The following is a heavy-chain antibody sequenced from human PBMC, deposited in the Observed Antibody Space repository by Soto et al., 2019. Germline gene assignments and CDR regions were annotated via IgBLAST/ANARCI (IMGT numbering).Heavy chain of an antibody. V-gene: IGHV3-21*01. CDR1: GFTFSSYS. J-gene: IGHJ4*02. CDR2: ISSSSSYI. CDR3: ARERLTGASFDY. D-gene: IGHD7-27*01. Sequence: GGSLSLSCAASGFTFSSYSMNWVRQAPGKGLEWVSSISSSSSYIYYADSVKGRFTISRDNAKNSLYLQMNSLRAEDTAVYYCARERLTGASFDYWGQGTLVTVSS.